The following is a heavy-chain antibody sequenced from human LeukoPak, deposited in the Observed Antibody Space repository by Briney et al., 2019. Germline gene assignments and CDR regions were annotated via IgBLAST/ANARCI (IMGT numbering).Heavy chain of an antibody. CDR1: GGSISSGSYY. Sequence: SQTLSLTCTVSGGSISSGSYYWSWIRQPAGKGLEWIGRIYTSGSTNYNPSLKSRVTISVDTSKNQFSLKLSSVTAADTAVYYCARTHSGSYYRGYYFDYWGQGTLVTVSS. D-gene: IGHD1-26*01. J-gene: IGHJ4*02. V-gene: IGHV4-61*02. CDR2: IYTSGST. CDR3: ARTHSGSYYRGYYFDY.